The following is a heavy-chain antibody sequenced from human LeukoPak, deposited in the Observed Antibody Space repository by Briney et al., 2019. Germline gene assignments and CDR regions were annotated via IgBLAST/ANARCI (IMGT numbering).Heavy chain of an antibody. CDR1: GGTFSSHA. D-gene: IGHD3-3*01. CDR3: ARAGSGS. Sequence: ASVKVSCKASGGTFSSHAISWVRQAPGQGLEWMGWINPNSGGTNYAQKFQGRVTMTRDTSISTAYMELSRLRSDDTAVYYCARAGSGSWGRGTLVTVSS. J-gene: IGHJ2*01. V-gene: IGHV1-2*02. CDR2: INPNSGGT.